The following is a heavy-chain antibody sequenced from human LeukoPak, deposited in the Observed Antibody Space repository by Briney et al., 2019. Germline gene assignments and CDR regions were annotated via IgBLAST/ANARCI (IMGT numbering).Heavy chain of an antibody. Sequence: PSETLSLTCTVSGGSISSSSYYWGWIRQPPGKGLEWIGSIYHSGSTYYNPSLKSRVTISVDTSKNQFSLKLSSVTAADTAVYYCARAHDFWSGYYYFDYWGQGTLVTVSS. J-gene: IGHJ4*02. V-gene: IGHV4-39*07. CDR1: GGSISSSSYY. CDR3: ARAHDFWSGYYYFDY. CDR2: IYHSGST. D-gene: IGHD3-3*01.